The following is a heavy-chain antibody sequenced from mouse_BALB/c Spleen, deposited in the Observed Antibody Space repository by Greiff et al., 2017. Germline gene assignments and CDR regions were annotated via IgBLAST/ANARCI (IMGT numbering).Heavy chain of an antibody. CDR1: GFNINDTY. D-gene: IGHD2-1*01. Sequence: EVQLQQSGAELVKPGASVKLSCTASGFNINDTYMHWVKQRPEQGLEWIGRIDPANGNTKYDPKFQGKATITADTSSSTAYLQLSSLTSEDTAVYYCALIYYGNRFAYWGQGTLVTVSA. J-gene: IGHJ3*01. CDR3: ALIYYGNRFAY. V-gene: IGHV14-3*02. CDR2: IDPANGNT.